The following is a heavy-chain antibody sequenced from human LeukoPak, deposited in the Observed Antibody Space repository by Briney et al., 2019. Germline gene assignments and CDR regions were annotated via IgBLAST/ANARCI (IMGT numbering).Heavy chain of an antibody. Sequence: SETLSLTCAVYGGSFNGYYWSWIRQPPGKGLEWIGEINHSGSTNYNPSLKSRVTISVDMSNNQFSLKLSSVTAADTAVYYCVRGNYCSGGSCYHHYYYYMDVWGKGTTVTVSS. D-gene: IGHD2-15*01. J-gene: IGHJ6*03. CDR3: VRGNYCSGGSCYHHYYYYMDV. CDR1: GGSFNGYY. CDR2: INHSGST. V-gene: IGHV4-34*01.